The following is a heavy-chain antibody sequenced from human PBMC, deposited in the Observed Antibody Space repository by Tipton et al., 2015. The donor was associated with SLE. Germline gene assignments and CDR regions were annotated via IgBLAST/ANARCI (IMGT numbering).Heavy chain of an antibody. CDR1: GGSFSGYY. Sequence: TLSLTCAVYGGSFSGYYWSWIRQPPGKGLEWIGEINHSGSTNYNPSLKSRVTISVDTSKNQFSRKLSSVTAADTAVYYCARGGDDAFDIWGQGTMVTVSS. CDR3: ARGGDDAFDI. J-gene: IGHJ3*02. D-gene: IGHD7-27*01. V-gene: IGHV4-34*01. CDR2: INHSGST.